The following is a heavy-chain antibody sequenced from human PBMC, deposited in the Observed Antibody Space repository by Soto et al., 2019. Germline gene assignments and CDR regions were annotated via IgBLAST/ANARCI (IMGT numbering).Heavy chain of an antibody. CDR2: INPSGGST. CDR3: ARDSPLPLGELSFFDY. Sequence: QVQLVQSGAEVKKPGASVKVSCKASGYTFTSYYMHWVRQAPGQGLEWMGIINPSGGSTSYAPKFQGSVAMTRDTSTSTVYMELSSLRSEDTAVYYCARDSPLPLGELSFFDYWGQGTLVTVSS. D-gene: IGHD3-16*02. CDR1: GYTFTSYY. J-gene: IGHJ4*02. V-gene: IGHV1-46*03.